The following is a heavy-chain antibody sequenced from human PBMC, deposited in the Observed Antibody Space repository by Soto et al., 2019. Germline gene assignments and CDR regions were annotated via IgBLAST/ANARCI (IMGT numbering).Heavy chain of an antibody. CDR2: IFGSGAHT. CDR1: GFTFSHYA. D-gene: IGHD3-16*01. J-gene: IGHJ3*01. CDR3: TREASSWGFAFDL. Sequence: EVQLLESGGGLVQPGGSPRLSCAASGFTFSHYAMSWVRQAPGKGLQWVSTIFGSGAHTHYADSVKGRFGISRDNSNNMLFLEMNSLKDEDTAVYYCTREASSWGFAFDLWGQGTRVAVSS. V-gene: IGHV3-23*01.